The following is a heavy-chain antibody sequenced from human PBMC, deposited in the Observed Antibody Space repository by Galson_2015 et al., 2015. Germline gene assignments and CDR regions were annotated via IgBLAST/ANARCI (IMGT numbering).Heavy chain of an antibody. J-gene: IGHJ6*03. Sequence: SVKVSCKASGGTFSSYAISWVRQAPGQGLEWMGGIIPIFGTANYAQKFQGRVTITADESTSTAYMELSSLRSEDTAVYYCATHYDFGYYYYYYMDVWGKGTTVTVSS. CDR1: GGTFSSYA. CDR2: IIPIFGTA. D-gene: IGHD3-3*01. CDR3: ATHYDFGYYYYYYMDV. V-gene: IGHV1-69*13.